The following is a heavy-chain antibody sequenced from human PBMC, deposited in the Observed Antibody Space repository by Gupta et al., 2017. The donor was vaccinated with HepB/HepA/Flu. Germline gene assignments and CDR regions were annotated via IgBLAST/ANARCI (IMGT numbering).Heavy chain of an antibody. V-gene: IGHV3-53*04. CDR3: ARVLTGAPGYYFDY. D-gene: IGHD7-27*01. CDR2: LYSGDIT. J-gene: IGHJ4*02. CDR1: GFTVRNNY. Sequence: EVQLVESGGGLVQPGGSLRLSCAASGFTVRNNYMSWFRQAPGKGLEWVSVLYSGDITYYADSVKGRFTISRHNSRNTLYLQMNSLRAEDTAVYYCARVLTGAPGYYFDYWGQGSLVTVSS.